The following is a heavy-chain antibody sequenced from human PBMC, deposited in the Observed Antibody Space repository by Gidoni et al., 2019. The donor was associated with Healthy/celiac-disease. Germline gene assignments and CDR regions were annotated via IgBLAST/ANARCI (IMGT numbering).Heavy chain of an antibody. D-gene: IGHD3-22*01. CDR2: LNPSGGST. V-gene: IGHV1-46*01. Sequence: QVQLVQSGAEVKKPGASVKVSCKASGYTFTSYYMHWVRQAPGQGFEWMGILNPSGGSTSYAQKCQGRVTMTRDTSTSTVYMELSSLRSEDTAVYYCARRNCYYYDSSGLFFCGMDVWGQGTTVTVSS. CDR1: GYTFTSYY. CDR3: ARRNCYYYDSSGLFFCGMDV. J-gene: IGHJ6*02.